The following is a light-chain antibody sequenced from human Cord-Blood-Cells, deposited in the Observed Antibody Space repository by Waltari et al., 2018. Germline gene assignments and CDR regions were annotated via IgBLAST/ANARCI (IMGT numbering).Light chain of an antibody. J-gene: IGKJ2*01. V-gene: IGKV2-28*01. CDR2: LGS. CDR3: MQALQTPYT. CDR1: PSLLHSNGYNY. Sequence: DLVMTQSPLSLPVTLGEPASISCRSSPSLLHSNGYNYLDWYLQKPGQSPQLLSYLGSNRASGVPDRFSGSGSGTDFTLKISRVEAEDVGVYYCMQALQTPYTFGQGTKLEIK.